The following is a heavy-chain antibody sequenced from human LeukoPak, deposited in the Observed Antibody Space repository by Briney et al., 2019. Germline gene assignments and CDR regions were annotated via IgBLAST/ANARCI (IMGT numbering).Heavy chain of an antibody. J-gene: IGHJ4*02. D-gene: IGHD1-26*01. CDR2: IYYSGST. Sequence: SETLSLTCTVSGGSISSSSYSWGWIRQPPGKGLEWIGSIYYSGSTYYNPSLKSRVTISVDTSKNQFSLKLSSVTAADTAVYYCARPKPRIVGATAFDYWGQGTLVTVSS. CDR1: GGSISSSSYS. V-gene: IGHV4-39*01. CDR3: ARPKPRIVGATAFDY.